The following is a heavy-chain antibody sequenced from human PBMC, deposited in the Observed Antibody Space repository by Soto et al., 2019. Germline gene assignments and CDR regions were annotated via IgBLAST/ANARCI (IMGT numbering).Heavy chain of an antibody. V-gene: IGHV1-69*19. CDR1: GGTFSTHA. CDR2: IFPIFGTS. J-gene: IGHJ4*02. D-gene: IGHD3-3*02. Sequence: QVQLLQSGAEVKKPGSSVKVSCKASGGTFSTHAYNWVRQAPGQGLEWVGGIFPIFGTSNYAQNFQGRVTITADESTSTVYLELSSLRSEDTAVYYCARDLDLRIGNISHLDYWGQGTLVTVSS. CDR3: ARDLDLRIGNISHLDY.